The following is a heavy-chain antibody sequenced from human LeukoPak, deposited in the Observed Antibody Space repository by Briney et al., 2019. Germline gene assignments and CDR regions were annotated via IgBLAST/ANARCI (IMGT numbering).Heavy chain of an antibody. Sequence: ASVKVSCKASGYTFTGYYMHWVRQAPGQGLEWMGWIYPNSGGTNYAQKFQGRVSMTRDTSISTAYMELSSLRSDDTAVYYCARSPIGLGFFDYWGQGTLVTVSS. J-gene: IGHJ4*02. CDR3: ARSPIGLGFFDY. V-gene: IGHV1-2*02. CDR2: IYPNSGGT. D-gene: IGHD7-27*01. CDR1: GYTFTGYY.